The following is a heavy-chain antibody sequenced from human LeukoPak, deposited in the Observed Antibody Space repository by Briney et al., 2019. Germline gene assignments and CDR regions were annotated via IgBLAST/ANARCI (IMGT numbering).Heavy chain of an antibody. Sequence: PGGFLRLSCAASGFTFSDYYMSWIRQAPGKGLEWVSYISSSGSTIYYADSVKGRFTISRDNAKNSLYLQMNSLRAEDTAVYYCARGSRPPIAVAGTGWFDPWGQGTLVTVSS. D-gene: IGHD6-19*01. V-gene: IGHV3-11*01. CDR1: GFTFSDYY. J-gene: IGHJ5*02. CDR3: ARGSRPPIAVAGTGWFDP. CDR2: ISSSGSTI.